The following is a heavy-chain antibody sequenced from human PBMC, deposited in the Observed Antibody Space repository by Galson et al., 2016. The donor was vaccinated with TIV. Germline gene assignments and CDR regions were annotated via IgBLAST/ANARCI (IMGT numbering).Heavy chain of an antibody. Sequence: LRLSCAASGFTFSTYALTWVRQTPGKGLEWVSTISGTGISTYYADSVKGRFTVSRDNSKSTLYLQMNSLRAEDTARYYCAKDRGKQWLVPTDSWGQGTLVTVSS. CDR3: AKDRGKQWLVPTDS. V-gene: IGHV3-23*01. J-gene: IGHJ4*02. CDR2: ISGTGIST. CDR1: GFTFSTYA. D-gene: IGHD6-19*01.